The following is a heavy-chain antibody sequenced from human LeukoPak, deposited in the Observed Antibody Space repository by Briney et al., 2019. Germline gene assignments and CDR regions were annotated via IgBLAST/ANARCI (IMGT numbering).Heavy chain of an antibody. CDR3: ARGRVEVGATYYFDY. CDR2: INHSGST. CDR1: GGSFSGYY. J-gene: IGHJ4*02. V-gene: IGHV4-34*01. D-gene: IGHD1-26*01. Sequence: SETLSLTCAVYGGSFSGYYWSWIRQPPGKGLEWIGEINHSGSTIYNPSLTSRVTISVDTSKNQFSLKLSSVTAADTAVYYCARGRVEVGATYYFDYWGQGTLVTVSS.